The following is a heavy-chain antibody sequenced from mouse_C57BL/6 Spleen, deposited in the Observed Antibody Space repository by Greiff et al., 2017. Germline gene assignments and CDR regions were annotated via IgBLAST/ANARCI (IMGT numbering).Heavy chain of an antibody. J-gene: IGHJ4*01. CDR1: GFPFSSYA. CDR3: ARPGTDAMDY. Sequence: EVKVVESGGGLVKPGGSLKLSCAPSGFPFSSYAMSWVRQTPEKRLEWVATLSDGGSYTYYPDNVKGRFTISRDNAKNNLYLQMSHLKSEDTAMYYCARPGTDAMDYWGQGTSVTVSS. V-gene: IGHV5-4*03. D-gene: IGHD3-3*01. CDR2: LSDGGSYT.